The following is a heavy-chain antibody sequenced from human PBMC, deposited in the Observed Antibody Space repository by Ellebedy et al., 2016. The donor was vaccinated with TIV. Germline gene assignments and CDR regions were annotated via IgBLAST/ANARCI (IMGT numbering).Heavy chain of an antibody. V-gene: IGHV4-59*01. Sequence: MPSETLSLTCTVSGGSISSYYWSWIRQPPGKGLEWIGYIYYSGSTNYNPSLKSRVTISVDTSKNQFSLKLSSVTAADTAVYYCARDLVVGGGNWFDPWGQGTLVTVSS. CDR1: GGSISSYY. CDR2: IYYSGST. D-gene: IGHD2-15*01. CDR3: ARDLVVGGGNWFDP. J-gene: IGHJ5*02.